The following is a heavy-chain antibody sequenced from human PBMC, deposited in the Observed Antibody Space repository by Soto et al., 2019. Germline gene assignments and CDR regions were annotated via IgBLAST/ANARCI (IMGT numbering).Heavy chain of an antibody. CDR1: GGSISSYY. CDR2: IYYSGST. V-gene: IGHV4-59*08. Sequence: TLSLTCTVSGGSISSYYWSWIRQPPGKGLEWIGYIYYSGSTNYNPSLKSRVTISVDTSKNQFSLKLSSVTAADTAVYYCARLLQLGFAFDIWGQGTMVTVSS. J-gene: IGHJ3*02. D-gene: IGHD4-4*01. CDR3: ARLLQLGFAFDI.